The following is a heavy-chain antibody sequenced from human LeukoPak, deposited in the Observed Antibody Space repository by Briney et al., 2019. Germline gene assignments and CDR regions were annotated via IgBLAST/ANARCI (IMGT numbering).Heavy chain of an antibody. D-gene: IGHD4-23*01. Sequence: GGSLRLSCAASGFTFSNAWMSWVRQPPGKGLEWVSAITASGDSTYSADSVKGRFTISRDNSRNTLFLEMSSLRAEDTAVYYCARGGHFKYGGKKGPVGRPIDSWGQGTLVTVSS. V-gene: IGHV3-23*01. CDR2: ITASGDST. J-gene: IGHJ4*02. CDR3: ARGGHFKYGGKKGPVGRPIDS. CDR1: GFTFSNAW.